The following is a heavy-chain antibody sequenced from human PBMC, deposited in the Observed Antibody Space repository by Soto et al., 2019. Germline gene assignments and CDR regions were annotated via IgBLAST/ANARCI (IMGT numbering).Heavy chain of an antibody. CDR1: GYTFTSYG. J-gene: IGHJ4*02. CDR2: ISTYNGNT. V-gene: IGHV1-18*01. D-gene: IGHD6-19*01. Sequence: QVQLVQSGAEVKKPGASVKVSCKASGYTFTSYGIIWVRQAPGQGLEWMGWISTYNGNTYYAQNLQGRVTMTTDTSTSTAYMELRNLRPDDTAMSAGARCRGSSTGWNFDYWGQGTLVTVSS. CDR3: ARCRGSSTGWNFDY.